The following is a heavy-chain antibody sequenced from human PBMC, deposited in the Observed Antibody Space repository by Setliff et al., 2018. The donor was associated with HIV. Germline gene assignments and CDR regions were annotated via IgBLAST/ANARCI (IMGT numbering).Heavy chain of an antibody. V-gene: IGHV1-69*05. CDR1: GGTFSSYV. CDR3: ARVGHSSSYHYYGMDV. CDR2: IIPMYGVA. D-gene: IGHD6-13*01. J-gene: IGHJ6*02. Sequence: SVKVSCKASGGTFSSYVISWVRQAPGQGPEWMGGIIPMYGVANYAQKFQGRVTITTDESTSTAYMELSSLRSEDTAVFYCARVGHSSSYHYYGMDVWGQGTTVTVSS.